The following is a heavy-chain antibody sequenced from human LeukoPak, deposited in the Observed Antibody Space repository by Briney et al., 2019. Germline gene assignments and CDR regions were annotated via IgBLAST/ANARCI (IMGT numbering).Heavy chain of an antibody. Sequence: PGGSLRLSCVASGFTFSSYSMNWVRQAPGKGLEWVSSISSSSTYTFYADSVKGRFTISRDNAKNSLYLQMNGLRPEDTAVYYCARETYWGQGTQVTVSS. CDR1: GFTFSSYS. J-gene: IGHJ4*02. CDR3: ARETY. CDR2: ISSSSTYT. V-gene: IGHV3-21*01.